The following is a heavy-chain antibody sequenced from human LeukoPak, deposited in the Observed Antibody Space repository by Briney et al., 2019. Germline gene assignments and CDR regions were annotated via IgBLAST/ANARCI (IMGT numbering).Heavy chain of an antibody. D-gene: IGHD2-2*01. V-gene: IGHV5-51*01. CDR1: GYSFTNYW. Sequence: GESLKISCKGSGYSFTNYWIGWVRQMPGKGLEWMGIIYPGDSHTRYNPSLQGQVTISADKSISTAYLQWSSLKASDTAMYFCARQAGYCSSTSCPLPLDLDYWGQGTLVTVSS. CDR3: ARQAGYCSSTSCPLPLDLDY. CDR2: IYPGDSHT. J-gene: IGHJ4*02.